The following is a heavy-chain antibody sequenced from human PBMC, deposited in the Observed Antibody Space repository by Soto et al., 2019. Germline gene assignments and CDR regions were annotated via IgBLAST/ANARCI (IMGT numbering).Heavy chain of an antibody. CDR3: ARSQGGSSSLDIYYYYYYGMDV. CDR1: GGTFSTYA. D-gene: IGHD2-15*01. V-gene: IGHV1-69*01. J-gene: IGHJ6*02. Sequence: QVQLVQSGAEVKKPGSSVKVSCKAPGGTFSTYAIIWVRQAPGQGLEWMGGVIPIFGTPKYAQKCQGRVTITADESTSTGYMELRSLRSEDTAVYYCARSQGGSSSLDIYYYYYYGMDVWGQGTTVTVSS. CDR2: VIPIFGTP.